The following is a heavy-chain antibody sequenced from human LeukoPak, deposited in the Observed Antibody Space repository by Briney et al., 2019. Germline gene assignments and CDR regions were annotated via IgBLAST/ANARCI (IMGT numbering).Heavy chain of an antibody. CDR3: ARELRGLGYYYYYMDV. J-gene: IGHJ6*03. V-gene: IGHV1-2*02. Sequence: GASVKVSCKASGYTFTGYYMHWVRQAPGQGLEWMGWINPNSGGTNYAQKFQGRVTMTRDTSISTAYMELSRLRSDDTAVYYCARELRGLGYYYYYMDVWGKGTTVTVSS. CDR2: INPNSGGT. D-gene: IGHD2-8*01. CDR1: GYTFTGYY.